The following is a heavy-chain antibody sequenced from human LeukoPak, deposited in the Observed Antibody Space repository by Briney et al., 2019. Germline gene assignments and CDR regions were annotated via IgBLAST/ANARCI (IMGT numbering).Heavy chain of an antibody. CDR1: GFTFSNYA. Sequence: PGGSLRLSCAASGFTFSNYALSWVRQAPGKGLEWVSAISGSGDTTYYADSVKGRFTISRDNSKNTLYLQMNSLRVEDTAVYYCAEGGTNTVVVPAAKYWGQGTLVTVSS. J-gene: IGHJ4*02. CDR3: AEGGTNTVVVPAAKY. D-gene: IGHD2-2*01. CDR2: ISGSGDTT. V-gene: IGHV3-23*01.